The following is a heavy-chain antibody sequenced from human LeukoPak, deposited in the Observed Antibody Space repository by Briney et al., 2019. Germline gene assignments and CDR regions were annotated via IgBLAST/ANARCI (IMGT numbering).Heavy chain of an antibody. CDR1: GYSFTTYS. Sequence: GESLKISCKGSGYSFTTYSIGWVRQMPGKGLEWMGIIYPGDSDTSYSPSFQGQVKISSDKSTTTAYLQWSSLKASDTAMYYCARRITVVRGTGAFDIWGQGTMATVSS. V-gene: IGHV5-51*01. D-gene: IGHD3-10*01. CDR3: ARRITVVRGTGAFDI. J-gene: IGHJ3*02. CDR2: IYPGDSDT.